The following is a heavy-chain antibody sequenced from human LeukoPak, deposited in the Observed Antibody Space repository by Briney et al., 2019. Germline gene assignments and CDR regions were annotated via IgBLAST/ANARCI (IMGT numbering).Heavy chain of an antibody. CDR3: ARVASGFGDLFYYYYMDV. D-gene: IGHD3-10*01. CDR1: GYTFTSYY. J-gene: IGHJ6*03. Sequence: ASVKVSCKASGYTFTSYYMHWVRQAPGQGLEWMGIVNPSGGSTSYAQKFQGRVTITADESTSTAYMELSSLRSEDTAVYYCARVASGFGDLFYYYYMDVWGKGTTVTISS. CDR2: VNPSGGST. V-gene: IGHV1-46*01.